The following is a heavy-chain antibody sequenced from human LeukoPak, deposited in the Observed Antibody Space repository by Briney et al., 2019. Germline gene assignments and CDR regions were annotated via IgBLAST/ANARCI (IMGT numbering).Heavy chain of an antibody. D-gene: IGHD3-10*01. CDR2: ISDTGSTI. CDR1: GFTFSSYE. Sequence: GGSLRLSCAASGFTFSSYELNWVRQAPGKGLEWVSYISDTGSTIYYADSVEGRFTISRDNAKNSLYLQMNSLRAEDTAVYYCARDVVRGSGGDVWGKGTTVTISS. V-gene: IGHV3-48*03. CDR3: ARDVVRGSGGDV. J-gene: IGHJ6*04.